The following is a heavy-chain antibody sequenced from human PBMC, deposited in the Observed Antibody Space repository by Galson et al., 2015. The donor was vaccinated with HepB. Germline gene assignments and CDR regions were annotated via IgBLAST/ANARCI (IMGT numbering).Heavy chain of an antibody. CDR2: INPYNANT. CDR3: ATDRGQVAVAANDF. V-gene: IGHV1-18*01. J-gene: IGHJ4*02. Sequence: SVKVSCKASDNSFSIYGITWVRQAPGQGLEWMGWINPYNANTDYAQRLQGRVALSTDTSTATAYMELRSLRYDDTAIYYCATDRGQVAVAANDFWGQGTLVTVSS. D-gene: IGHD2-15*01. CDR1: DNSFSIYG.